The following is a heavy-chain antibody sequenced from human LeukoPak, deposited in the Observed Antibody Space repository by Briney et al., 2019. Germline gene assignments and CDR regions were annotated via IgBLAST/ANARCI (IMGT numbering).Heavy chain of an antibody. CDR1: GFTFSSYW. Sequence: TGGSLRLSCAASGFTFSSYWMHWVRQVPGKGLVWVSRINSDRSSTSYADSVKGRFTISRDNAKNTLYVQMNSLRAEDTAVYYCSTGSGHAFDIWGRGTMVTVSS. CDR2: INSDRSST. CDR3: STGSGHAFDI. J-gene: IGHJ3*02. D-gene: IGHD3-10*01. V-gene: IGHV3-74*01.